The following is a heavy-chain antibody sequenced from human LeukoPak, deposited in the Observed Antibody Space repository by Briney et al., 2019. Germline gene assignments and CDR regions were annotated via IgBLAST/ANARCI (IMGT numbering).Heavy chain of an antibody. D-gene: IGHD2-2*02. CDR2: IRYDESNK. CDR1: GFTFSSYG. Sequence: GGSLRLSCAASGFTFSSYGMHWVRQAPGKGLEWAAFIRYDESNKYYADSVKGRFTISRDNSKNTLYLQMNSLRAEDTAVYYCAKAGWSCSSTSCYTSHYYYYMDVWGKGTTVTVSS. CDR3: AKAGWSCSSTSCYTSHYYYYMDV. V-gene: IGHV3-30*02. J-gene: IGHJ6*03.